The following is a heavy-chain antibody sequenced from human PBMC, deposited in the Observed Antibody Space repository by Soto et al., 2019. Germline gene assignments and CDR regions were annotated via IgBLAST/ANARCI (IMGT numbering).Heavy chain of an antibody. CDR2: IIPILGTA. CDR3: SIDVVAASGTKD. Sequence: QVQLVQSGTEVKKPGSSVKVSCKASGGNFNSYTINWVRQASGQGLEFMGGIIPILGTANYAPKFQGRVTFNADTATDTAYMELSSLRSADTAVYFCSIDVVAASGTKDWGQGTLVTVSS. CDR1: GGNFNSYT. J-gene: IGHJ4*02. D-gene: IGHD2-15*01. V-gene: IGHV1-69*06.